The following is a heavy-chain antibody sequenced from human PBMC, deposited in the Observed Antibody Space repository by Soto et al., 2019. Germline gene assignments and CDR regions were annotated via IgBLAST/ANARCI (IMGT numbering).Heavy chain of an antibody. J-gene: IGHJ6*02. CDR2: IIPIFGTA. CDR1: GGTFSSYA. CDR3: AREMYSSSWGVYYGMDV. Sequence: ASVKVSCKASGGTFSSYAISWVRQAPGQGLEWMGGIIPIFGTANYAQKFQGRVTITADESTSTAYMELSSLRSEDTAVYYCAREMYSSSWGVYYGMDVWGQGTTVTVSS. V-gene: IGHV1-69*13. D-gene: IGHD6-13*01.